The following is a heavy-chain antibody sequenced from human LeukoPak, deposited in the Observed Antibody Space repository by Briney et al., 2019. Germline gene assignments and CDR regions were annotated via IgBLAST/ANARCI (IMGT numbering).Heavy chain of an antibody. D-gene: IGHD2-15*01. CDR2: INHSGGT. V-gene: IGHV4-34*01. CDR1: GGSFSGYY. CDR3: ARDADGGYCSGGSCLI. Sequence: PSETLSLTCAVYGGSFSGYYWSWIRQPPGKGLEWIGEINHSGGTNYNPSLKSRVTISVDTSKNQFSLKLSSVTAADTAVYYCARDADGGYCSGGSCLIWGQGTLVTVSS. J-gene: IGHJ4*02.